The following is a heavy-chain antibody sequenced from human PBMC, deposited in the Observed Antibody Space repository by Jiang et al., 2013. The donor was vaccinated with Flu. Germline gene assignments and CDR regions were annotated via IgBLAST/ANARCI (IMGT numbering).Heavy chain of an antibody. J-gene: IGHJ4*02. CDR2: ISAYNGNT. V-gene: IGHV1-18*01. Sequence: GAEVKKPGASVKVSCKASGYTFTSYGISWVRQAPGQGLEWMGWISAYNGNTNYAQKLQGRVTMTTDTSTSTAYMELRSLRSDDTAVYYCARGLYYYGSGSYATYDYWGQGTLVTVSS. CDR3: ARGLYYYGSGSYATYDY. CDR1: GYTFTSYG. D-gene: IGHD3-10*01.